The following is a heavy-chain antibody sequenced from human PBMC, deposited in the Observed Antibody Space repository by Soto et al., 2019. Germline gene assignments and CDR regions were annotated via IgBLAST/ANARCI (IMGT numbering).Heavy chain of an antibody. CDR3: YRSGRGSGSYYDYYYYYGMDV. CDR2: INQDGSEK. CDR1: GFTFSSYW. J-gene: IGHJ6*02. Sequence: GGSLRLSCAASGFTFSSYWMSWVRQAPGMGLEWVANINQDGSEKYYVDSVKGRFTISRDNAKNSLYLQMNSLRAEDTAVYYCYRSGRGSGSYYDYYYYYGMDVWGQGTTVTVSS. V-gene: IGHV3-7*03. D-gene: IGHD3-10*01.